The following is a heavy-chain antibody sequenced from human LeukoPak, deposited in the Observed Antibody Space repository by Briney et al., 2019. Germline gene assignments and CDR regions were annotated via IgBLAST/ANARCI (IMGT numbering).Heavy chain of an antibody. J-gene: IGHJ6*03. D-gene: IGHD3-10*01. CDR2: INHSGST. V-gene: IGHV4-34*01. Sequence: PSETLSLTCAVYGGSFSGYYWSWIRQPPGKGLEWIGEINHSGSTNYNPSLKSRVTISVDTSKNQFSLKLSSVTAADTAVYYCSGSGSFYYYYYMDVWGKGTTVTISS. CDR1: GGSFSGYY. CDR3: SGSGSFYYYYYMDV.